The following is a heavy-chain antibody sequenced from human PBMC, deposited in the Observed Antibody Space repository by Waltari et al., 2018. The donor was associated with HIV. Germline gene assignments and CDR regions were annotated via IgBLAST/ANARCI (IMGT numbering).Heavy chain of an antibody. CDR1: GFTFSSYA. CDR3: VKGVYYDILTGYFPY. CDR2: ISSNGGST. Sequence: EVQLVESGGGLVQPGGSLRLSCSASGFTFSSYAMHWVRQAPGKGLEYVSAISSNGGSTYYADSVKGRFNISRDNSKNTLYLQMSSLRAEDTAVYYCVKGVYYDILTGYFPYWGQGTLVTVSS. J-gene: IGHJ4*02. D-gene: IGHD3-9*01. V-gene: IGHV3-64D*06.